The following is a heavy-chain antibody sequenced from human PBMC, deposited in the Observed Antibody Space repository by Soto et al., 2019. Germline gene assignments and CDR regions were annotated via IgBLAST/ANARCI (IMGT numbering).Heavy chain of an antibody. CDR2: IWFAGSNT. CDR3: VRDNKYDILTGYYYFDY. D-gene: IGHD3-9*01. V-gene: IGHV3-33*01. J-gene: IGHJ4*02. Sequence: QVQLVESGGGVVQPGRSLRLSCVASGFTFSSYGMHWVRQAPGKGLEWVAVIWFAGSNTYYADSVKGRFIISRDNSKNTLYLQMNSLRAEDTAVYYCVRDNKYDILTGYYYFDYWGKGSLVTVSS. CDR1: GFTFSSYG.